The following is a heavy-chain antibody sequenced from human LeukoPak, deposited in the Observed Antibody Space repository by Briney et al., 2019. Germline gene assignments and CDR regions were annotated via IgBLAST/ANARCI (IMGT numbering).Heavy chain of an antibody. V-gene: IGHV3-30*02. Sequence: GSLRLSCAASGFTFSNYGMHWVRQAPGNWLERVAFIWYDGSNKYYADSVKGRFTISRDNSKNTVYLQMNSLRAEDTAVYYCAKVLAVTSYGAKSVFDHWGQGTLVTVSS. J-gene: IGHJ4*02. CDR1: GFTFSNYG. D-gene: IGHD4-23*01. CDR3: AKVLAVTSYGAKSVFDH. CDR2: IWYDGSNK.